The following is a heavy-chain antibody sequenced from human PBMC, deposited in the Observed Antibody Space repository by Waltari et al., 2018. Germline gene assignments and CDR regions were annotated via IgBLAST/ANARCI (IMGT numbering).Heavy chain of an antibody. CDR2: LSYSGTT. CDR1: GDSINSNRHY. J-gene: IGHJ3*01. Sequence: QLQLQESGPGLVKPSETLSLTCSVSGDSINSNRHYWGWIRQPPGQGLEWIGTLSYSGTTYISPSLKSRVTLSRDTSRNQLSLELGSVTATDTAMYYCATYIGASVGTAAFDVWGQGTMVNVSS. V-gene: IGHV4-39*01. D-gene: IGHD5-12*01. CDR3: ATYIGASVGTAAFDV.